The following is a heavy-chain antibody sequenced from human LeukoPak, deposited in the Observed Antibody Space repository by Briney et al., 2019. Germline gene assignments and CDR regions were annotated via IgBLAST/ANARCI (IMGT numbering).Heavy chain of an antibody. Sequence: GGSLRLSCAASGFTFSIYGMHWVRQAPGKGLEWVAVISYDGSNKYYADSVKGRFTISRDNAKNTLYLQMNSLRAEDTAVYFCAKDTEQWLLSYYFDYWGQGTLVTVSS. CDR1: GFTFSIYG. J-gene: IGHJ4*02. CDR2: ISYDGSNK. D-gene: IGHD6-19*01. V-gene: IGHV3-30*18. CDR3: AKDTEQWLLSYYFDY.